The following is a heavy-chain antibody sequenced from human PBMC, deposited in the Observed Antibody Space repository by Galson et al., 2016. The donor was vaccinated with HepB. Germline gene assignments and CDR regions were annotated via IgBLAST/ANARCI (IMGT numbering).Heavy chain of an antibody. CDR1: GGSFSGYY. Sequence: ETLSLTCAVHGGSFSGYYWSWIRQAPGKGLEWIGEINHSGSTNYKPSLKSRATISVDTSKNQFPLKLNSVTAADTAVYYCARAAAVRFFLKYGMDVWGQGTTVTVSS. D-gene: IGHD3-3*01. J-gene: IGHJ6*02. V-gene: IGHV4-34*01. CDR3: ARAAAVRFFLKYGMDV. CDR2: INHSGST.